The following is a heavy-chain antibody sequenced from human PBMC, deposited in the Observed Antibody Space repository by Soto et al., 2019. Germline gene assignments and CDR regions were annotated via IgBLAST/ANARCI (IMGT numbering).Heavy chain of an antibody. CDR2: IIPIFGTA. CDR1: GGTFSSYA. CDR3: TGGVRGDPPSDYYYWGRAV. Sequence: SVKVSCKASGGTFSSYAISWVRQAPGQGLEWMGGIIPIFGTANYAQKFQGRVTITADESTSTAYMELSSLRSEDTAVYYCTGGVRGDPPSDYYYWGRAVWGQGTTVTVPS. J-gene: IGHJ6*02. V-gene: IGHV1-69*13. D-gene: IGHD3-10*01.